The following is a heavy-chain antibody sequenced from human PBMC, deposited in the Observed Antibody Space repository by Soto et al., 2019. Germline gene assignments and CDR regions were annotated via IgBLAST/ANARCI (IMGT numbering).Heavy chain of an antibody. Sequence: SETLSLTCAISGAPITWGDYSWNWIRQPPGKGLEWIGYIFHGGSTYYNPSLRSRVTISVDRSRPQFSLTMSSVPAADTALSYCASARVVVPPAVMFNCLDTWGQGALVTVSS. CDR3: ASARVVVPPAVMFNCLDT. D-gene: IGHD2-2*01. CDR2: IFHGGST. CDR1: GAPITWGDYS. V-gene: IGHV4-30-2*01. J-gene: IGHJ5*02.